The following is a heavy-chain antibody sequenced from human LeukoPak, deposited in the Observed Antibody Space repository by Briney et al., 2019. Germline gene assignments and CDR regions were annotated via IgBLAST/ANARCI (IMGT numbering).Heavy chain of an antibody. D-gene: IGHD3-10*01. CDR3: VKDSSYYYRSWNVLDL. CDR1: GFTFDDYA. V-gene: IGHV3-9*01. J-gene: IGHJ3*01. Sequence: GGSLRLSCVASGFTFDDYAMHWVRQAPGKGLEWVSGISWNSGSIGYADSVKGRFTISRDNAKKPLYLQMNSLRAEDTALYYCVKDSSYYYRSWNVLDLWGQGTMVTVSS. CDR2: ISWNSGSI.